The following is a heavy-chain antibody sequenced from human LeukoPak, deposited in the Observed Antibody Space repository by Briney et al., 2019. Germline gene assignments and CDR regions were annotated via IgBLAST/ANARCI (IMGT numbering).Heavy chain of an antibody. J-gene: IGHJ4*02. D-gene: IGHD6-19*01. Sequence: SETLSLTCTVSGGSISSYYWSWIRQPPGKGLELIAYIYNSGSTNYNPSLKSRGTILVGTSKNQFSLKLSSVTAADTAVYYCARSISSGWPPMTYYFDYWGQGTLVTVSS. CDR3: ARSISSGWPPMTYYFDY. CDR1: GGSISSYY. V-gene: IGHV4-59*01. CDR2: IYNSGST.